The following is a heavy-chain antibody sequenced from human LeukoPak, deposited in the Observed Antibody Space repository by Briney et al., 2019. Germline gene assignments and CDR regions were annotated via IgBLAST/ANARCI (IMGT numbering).Heavy chain of an antibody. CDR2: ISYDGSNK. J-gene: IGHJ5*02. CDR3: ARELKYGSSSRWFDP. D-gene: IGHD6-6*01. Sequence: GGSLRLSCAASGFTFSSYAMHWVRQAPGKGLEWVAVISYDGSNKYYADSGKGRFTISRDNSKNTLYLQMNSLGAEDRAVYYCARELKYGSSSRWFDPWGQGTLVTVSS. V-gene: IGHV3-30*04. CDR1: GFTFSSYA.